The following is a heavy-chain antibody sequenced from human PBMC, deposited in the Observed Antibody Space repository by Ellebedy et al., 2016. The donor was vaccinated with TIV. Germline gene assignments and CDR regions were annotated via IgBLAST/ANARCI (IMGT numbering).Heavy chain of an antibody. CDR3: ARGRTGPRGYFDY. CDR2: ISYDGSNK. CDR1: GFTFSSYA. J-gene: IGHJ4*02. V-gene: IGHV3-30-3*01. Sequence: PGGSLRLSCAASGFTFSSYAMHRVRQAPGKGLEWVAVISYDGSNKYYADSVKGRFTISRDNSKNTLYLQMNSLRAEDTAVYYCARGRTGPRGYFDYWGQGTLVTVSS. D-gene: IGHD2-8*02.